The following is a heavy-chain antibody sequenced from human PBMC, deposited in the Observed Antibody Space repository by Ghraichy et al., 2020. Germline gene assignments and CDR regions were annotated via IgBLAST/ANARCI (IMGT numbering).Heavy chain of an antibody. CDR3: AKVVSWRYFDL. CDR1: GFTFSSYA. V-gene: IGHV3-23*01. D-gene: IGHD5/OR15-5a*01. CDR2: TNGGGGSK. J-gene: IGHJ2*01. Sequence: GGSLRLSCAASGFTFSSYAMNWVRQAPGKGLEWVSATNGGGGSKYYADSVKGRFTISRDNSKNTLYLQMNSLRAEDTAVYSCAKVVSWRYFDLWGRGTLVTISS.